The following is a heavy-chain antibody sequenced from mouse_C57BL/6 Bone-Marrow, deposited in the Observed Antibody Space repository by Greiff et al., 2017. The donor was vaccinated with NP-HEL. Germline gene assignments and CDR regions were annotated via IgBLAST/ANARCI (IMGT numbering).Heavy chain of an antibody. CDR1: GYTFTSYG. J-gene: IGHJ3*01. Sequence: VQRVESGAELARPGASVKLSCKASGYTFTSYGISWVKQRTGQGLEWIGEIYPRSGNTYYNEKFKGKATLTADKSSSTAYMELRSLTSEDSAVYFCARRGSSYVGFAYWGQGTLVTVSA. CDR2: IYPRSGNT. D-gene: IGHD1-1*01. V-gene: IGHV1-81*01. CDR3: ARRGSSYVGFAY.